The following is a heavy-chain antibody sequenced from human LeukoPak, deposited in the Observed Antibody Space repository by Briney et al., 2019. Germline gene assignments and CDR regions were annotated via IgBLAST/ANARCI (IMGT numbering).Heavy chain of an antibody. D-gene: IGHD2-2*01. CDR3: ARGLRPKYCSSTTCLYYYYYMDV. Sequence: SVKVSCEASGGTFSSYAISWVRQAPGQGLEWMGGIIPIFGTANYAQKFQGRVTITTDESTSTAYMELSSLRSEDTAVYYCARGLRPKYCSSTTCLYYYYYMDVWGKGTTVTVPS. V-gene: IGHV1-69*05. J-gene: IGHJ6*03. CDR1: GGTFSSYA. CDR2: IIPIFGTA.